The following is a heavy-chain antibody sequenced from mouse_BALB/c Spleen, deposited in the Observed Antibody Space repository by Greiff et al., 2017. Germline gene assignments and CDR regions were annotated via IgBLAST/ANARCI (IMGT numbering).Heavy chain of an antibody. J-gene: IGHJ3*01. CDR3: GRGDRYDGREFAY. CDR2: INPSSGYT. D-gene: IGHD2-14*01. Sequence: VQLQESGAELARPGASVKMSCKASGYTFTSYTMHWVKQMPGQGLEWIGYINPSSGYTNYNQKFKDKATLTADKSSSTAYMQLSSLTSEDSAVYYCGRGDRYDGREFAYGGQGTLVTVSA. V-gene: IGHV1-4*01. CDR1: GYTFTSYT.